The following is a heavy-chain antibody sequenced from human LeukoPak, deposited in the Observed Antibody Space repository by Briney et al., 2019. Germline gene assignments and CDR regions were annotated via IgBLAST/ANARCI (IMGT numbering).Heavy chain of an antibody. CDR3: AREKFYDNSGYDY. V-gene: IGHV3-48*03. CDR2: ISSSGSTV. J-gene: IGHJ4*02. D-gene: IGHD3-22*01. Sequence: PGGSLRLSCAASGLTFSSYEMNWVRQAAGQGLEWVAYISSSGSTVYYADSVKGRFTISRDNAKNSLFLQMNSLRAEDTADYYCAREKFYDNSGYDYWGQGTLVTVSS. CDR1: GLTFSSYE.